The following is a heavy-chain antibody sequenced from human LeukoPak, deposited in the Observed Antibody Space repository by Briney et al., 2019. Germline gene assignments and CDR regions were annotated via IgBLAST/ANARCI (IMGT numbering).Heavy chain of an antibody. Sequence: KPSETLSLTCAVYGGSFSGYYWSWIRQPPGKGLEWIGEINHSGSTNYNPSLKSRVTISVDTSENQFSLKLSSVTAADTAVYYCARRLSDSSGYYGYNPWGQGTLVTVSS. CDR3: ARRLSDSSGYYGYNP. D-gene: IGHD3-22*01. J-gene: IGHJ5*02. CDR2: INHSGST. CDR1: GGSFSGYY. V-gene: IGHV4-34*01.